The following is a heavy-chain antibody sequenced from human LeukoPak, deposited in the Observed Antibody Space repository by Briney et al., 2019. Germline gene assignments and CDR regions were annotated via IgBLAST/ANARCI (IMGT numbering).Heavy chain of an antibody. J-gene: IGHJ6*02. CDR2: ISISGGTI. CDR1: GFSFSSYS. V-gene: IGHV3-48*01. CDR3: ARASLSITAAAPTYGLDV. Sequence: PGGSLRLSCAASGFSFSSYSMNWVRKPPGKGLEWISYISISGGTIYYTDSVKGRFTISRDNAKNSLFLQMNSLSAEDTAVYYCARASLSITAAAPTYGLDVWGQGTTVTVSS. D-gene: IGHD6-25*01.